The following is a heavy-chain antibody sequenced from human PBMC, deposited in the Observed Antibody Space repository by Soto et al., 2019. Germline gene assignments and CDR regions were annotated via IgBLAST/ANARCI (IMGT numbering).Heavy chain of an antibody. CDR2: ISAYNGNT. V-gene: IGHV1-18*04. CDR1: GYTFTSYG. CDR3: ARDPALHVDTAQKFDS. Sequence: QVQLVQSGAEVKKPGASVRVSCKASGYTFTSYGVSWVRQAPGQGLEWMGWISAYNGNTKYAQKLQGRLTMTTDTSTSTAYMELRSLRSDDTAMYYWARDPALHVDTAQKFDSWGQGTLVTVSS. D-gene: IGHD5-18*01. J-gene: IGHJ4*02.